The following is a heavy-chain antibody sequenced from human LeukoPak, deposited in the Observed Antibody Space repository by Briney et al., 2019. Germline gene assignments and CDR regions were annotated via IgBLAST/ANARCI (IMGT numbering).Heavy chain of an antibody. Sequence: GESLKISCKGPGYSFTSYWIGWVRQMPGKGLEWMGVIFPSDSDTRYSPSFEGQVTISADKSITTAYLQWSSLKASDTAMYYCAIKSGRYRDAFDIWGQGTMVTVSS. CDR1: GYSFTSYW. CDR2: IFPSDSDT. CDR3: AIKSGRYRDAFDI. J-gene: IGHJ3*02. V-gene: IGHV5-51*01. D-gene: IGHD1-26*01.